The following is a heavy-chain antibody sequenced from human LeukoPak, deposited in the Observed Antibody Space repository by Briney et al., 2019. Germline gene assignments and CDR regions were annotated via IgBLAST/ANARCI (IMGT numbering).Heavy chain of an antibody. Sequence: GGSLRLSCAASGFTFSNYEINWVRQAPGKGLEWVSYISGDGTTIYYSDSVKGRFTISRDNAKNLLYLQMNGLRAEDTALYYCAKDRRSSWTGGYFDYWGQGTLATVSS. V-gene: IGHV3-48*03. D-gene: IGHD6-13*01. J-gene: IGHJ4*02. CDR3: AKDRRSSWTGGYFDY. CDR1: GFTFSNYE. CDR2: ISGDGTTI.